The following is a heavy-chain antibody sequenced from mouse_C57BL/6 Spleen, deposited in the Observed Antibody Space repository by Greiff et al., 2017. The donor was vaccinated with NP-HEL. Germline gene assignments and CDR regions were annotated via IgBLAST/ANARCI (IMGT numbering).Heavy chain of an antibody. CDR2: IRLKSDNYAT. CDR3: TIDYDLAWFAY. D-gene: IGHD2-4*01. V-gene: IGHV6-3*01. Sequence: EVKLMESGGGLVQPGGSMKLSCVASGFTFSNYWMNWVRQSPEKGLEWVAQIRLKSDNYATHYAESVKGRFTISRDDSKSSVYLQMNNLRAEDTGIYYCTIDYDLAWFAYWGQGTLVTVSA. CDR1: GFTFSNYW. J-gene: IGHJ3*01.